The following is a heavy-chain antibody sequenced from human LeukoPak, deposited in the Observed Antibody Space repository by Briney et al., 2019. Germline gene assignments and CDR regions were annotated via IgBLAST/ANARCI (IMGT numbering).Heavy chain of an antibody. Sequence: QPGRSLRLSCAASGFIFSNYAMHWVRQAPGKGLEWVAVISYDDNTKHYADSVKGRFTISRDRSKNTLYLQMNSLKAEDTAVYYCARVSIPLNFIVPVHFDYWGQGTLVTVSS. CDR2: ISYDDNTK. CDR1: GFIFSNYA. CDR3: ARVSIPLNFIVPVHFDY. D-gene: IGHD1-26*01. V-gene: IGHV3-30*04. J-gene: IGHJ4*02.